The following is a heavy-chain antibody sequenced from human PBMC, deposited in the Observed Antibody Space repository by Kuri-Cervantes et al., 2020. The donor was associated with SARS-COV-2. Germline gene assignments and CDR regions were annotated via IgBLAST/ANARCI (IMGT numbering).Heavy chain of an antibody. Sequence: GGSRRPSCAASGFTFSSYAMHWVRQAPGKGLEWVAVISYDGSNKYYADSVKGRFTISRDNSKNTLYLQMNSLRAEDTAVYYCARGYGDSLYWGQGTLVTVSS. CDR2: ISYDGSNK. D-gene: IGHD4-17*01. CDR1: GFTFSSYA. J-gene: IGHJ4*02. CDR3: ARGYGDSLY. V-gene: IGHV3-30*04.